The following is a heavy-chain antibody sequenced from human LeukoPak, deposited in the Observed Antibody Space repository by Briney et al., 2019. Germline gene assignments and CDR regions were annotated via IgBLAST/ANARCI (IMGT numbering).Heavy chain of an antibody. J-gene: IGHJ4*02. CDR3: ARADSYGSILDY. CDR1: GFTFSNYW. CDR2: INQYGRAK. V-gene: IGHV3-7*04. Sequence: AGGSLRLSCAASGFTFSNYWMSGVRQAPGKGLEWVASINQYGRAKYYVDSVRGRFTFSRDNTKNSLHLQMNSLRAEDTAVYYCARADSYGSILDYWGQGTRVIDSS. D-gene: IGHD5-18*01.